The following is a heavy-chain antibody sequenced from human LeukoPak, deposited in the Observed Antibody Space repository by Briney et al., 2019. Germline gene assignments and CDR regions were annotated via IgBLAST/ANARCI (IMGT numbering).Heavy chain of an antibody. D-gene: IGHD6-19*01. Sequence: GGSLRLSCAASGFTFSSYSMSWVRQAPGKGLEWVSSITSGSSYIYYADSVKGRFTISRDNAKKSVYLQMSSLRAEDTAVYYCARGSTYSSGWYTGFDYWGQGTLVTVSS. J-gene: IGHJ4*02. CDR3: ARGSTYSSGWYTGFDY. V-gene: IGHV3-21*01. CDR1: GFTFSSYS. CDR2: ITSGSSYI.